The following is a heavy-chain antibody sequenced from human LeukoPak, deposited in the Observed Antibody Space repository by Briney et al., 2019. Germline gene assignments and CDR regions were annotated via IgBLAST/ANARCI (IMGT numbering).Heavy chain of an antibody. V-gene: IGHV3-23*01. Sequence: TAVSVTLYCAGSTFTINSYTMRWLRHAPGKGLVWGIVINGNGGSTYYADSVKGRFTISRDNSKNTLYLQVNSLRAEDTAVYYCAKGPMVRGVIPGTDYWGQGTLVTVSS. CDR2: INGNGGST. CDR1: TFTINSYT. D-gene: IGHD3-10*01. CDR3: AKGPMVRGVIPGTDY. J-gene: IGHJ4*02.